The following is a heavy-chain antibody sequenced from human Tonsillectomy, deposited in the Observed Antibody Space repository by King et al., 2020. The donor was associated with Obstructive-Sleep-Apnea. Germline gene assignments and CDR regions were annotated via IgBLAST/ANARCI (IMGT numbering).Heavy chain of an antibody. CDR2: IDPSDSYT. Sequence: VQLVQSGAEVKKPGESLRISCKGSGYSFTSYWISWVRQMPGKGLEWMGRIDPSDSYTNYSPSFQGHVTISADKSISTAYLQWSSLKASDTAMYYCARRGGEGSSSSWGNPFDIWGQGTMVTVSS. D-gene: IGHD6-6*01. J-gene: IGHJ3*02. V-gene: IGHV5-10-1*03. CDR1: GYSFTSYW. CDR3: ARRGGEGSSSSWGNPFDI.